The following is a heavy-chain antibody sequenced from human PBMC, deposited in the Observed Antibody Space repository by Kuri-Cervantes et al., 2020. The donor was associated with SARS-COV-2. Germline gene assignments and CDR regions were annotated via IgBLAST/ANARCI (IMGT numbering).Heavy chain of an antibody. CDR2: MNPNSGNT. V-gene: IGHV1-8*01. Sequence: ASVKVSCKASGYTFTSYDINWVRQATGQGREWMGWMNPNSGNTGYAQKFQGRVTMTRNTSISTAYMELSSLRSEDTAVYYCASSIVVVPAAMSGYYGMDVWGQGTTVTVSS. D-gene: IGHD2-2*01. CDR1: GYTFTSYD. J-gene: IGHJ6*02. CDR3: ASSIVVVPAAMSGYYGMDV.